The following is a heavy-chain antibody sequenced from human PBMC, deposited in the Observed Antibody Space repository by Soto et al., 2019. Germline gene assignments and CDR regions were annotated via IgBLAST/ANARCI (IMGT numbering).Heavy chain of an antibody. CDR3: ARERNVGHYYYGMDV. D-gene: IGHD1-1*01. Sequence: AASVKVSCKASGGTFSSYAISWVRQAPGQGLEWMGGIIPIFGTANYAQKFQGRVTITADESTSTAYMELSSLRFEDTAVYSCARERNVGHYYYGMDVWGQGTTVTVSS. CDR1: GGTFSSYA. J-gene: IGHJ6*02. V-gene: IGHV1-69*13. CDR2: IIPIFGTA.